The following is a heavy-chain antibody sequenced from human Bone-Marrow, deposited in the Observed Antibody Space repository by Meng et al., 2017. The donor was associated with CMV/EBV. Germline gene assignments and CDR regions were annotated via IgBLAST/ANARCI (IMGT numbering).Heavy chain of an antibody. J-gene: IGHJ6*02. D-gene: IGHD2-2*01. CDR3: ARDQTVSGVVPAAMGHYYYYGMDV. CDR1: GDTFTSYY. Sequence: ASVKVSCKASGDTFTSYYMHWVRQAPGQGLEWMGIINPSGGSTSYAQKFQGRVTMTRDTSTSTVYMDLRSLRSEDRAVYYCARDQTVSGVVPAAMGHYYYYGMDVWGQGTMVTVSS. V-gene: IGHV1-46*01. CDR2: INPSGGST.